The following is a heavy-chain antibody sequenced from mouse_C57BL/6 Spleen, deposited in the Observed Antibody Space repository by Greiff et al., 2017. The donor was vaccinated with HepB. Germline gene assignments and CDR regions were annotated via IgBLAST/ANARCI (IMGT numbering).Heavy chain of an antibody. V-gene: IGHV2-6-1*01. CDR1: GFSLTSYG. CDR3: ARQIYYGKDYAMDY. Sequence: LQESGPGLVAPSQSLSITCTVSGFSLTSYGVHWVRQPPGKGLEWLVVIWSDGSTTYNSALKSRLSISKDNSKSQVFLKMNSLQTDDTAMYYCARQIYYGKDYAMDYWGQGTSVTVSS. J-gene: IGHJ4*01. CDR2: IWSDGST. D-gene: IGHD2-1*01.